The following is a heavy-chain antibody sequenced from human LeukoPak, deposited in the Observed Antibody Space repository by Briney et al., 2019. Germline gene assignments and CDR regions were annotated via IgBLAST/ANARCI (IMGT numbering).Heavy chain of an antibody. D-gene: IGHD2-15*01. CDR1: GGSISSGSYY. V-gene: IGHV4-39*07. Sequence: SETLSLTCTVSGGSISSGSYYWSWIRQPPGKGLEWIGSIYYSGSTYYNPSLKSRVTISVDTSKNQFSLKLSSVTAADTAVYYCARDCSGGSCFDYWGQGTLVTVSS. J-gene: IGHJ4*02. CDR2: IYYSGST. CDR3: ARDCSGGSCFDY.